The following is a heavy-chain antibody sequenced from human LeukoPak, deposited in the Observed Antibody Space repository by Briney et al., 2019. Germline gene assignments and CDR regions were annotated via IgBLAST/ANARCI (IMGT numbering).Heavy chain of an antibody. Sequence: SETLSLTCTVSGGSISSYYWGWIRQPPGKGLEWIGYIYYSGSTNYNPSLKSRVTISVDTSKNQFSLKLSSVTAADTAVYYCARLVSRLRVIDYWGQGTLVTVSS. D-gene: IGHD3-16*01. CDR1: GGSISSYY. CDR2: IYYSGST. J-gene: IGHJ4*02. V-gene: IGHV4-59*08. CDR3: ARLVSRLRVIDY.